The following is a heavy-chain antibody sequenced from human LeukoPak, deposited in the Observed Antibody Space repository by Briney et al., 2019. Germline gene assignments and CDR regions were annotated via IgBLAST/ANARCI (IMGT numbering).Heavy chain of an antibody. D-gene: IGHD3-16*01. CDR3: ATYTHWVAGDV. Sequence: GGSLRLSCAASGCTFSDSWMSWVRQAPGKGLEWVANMNQDGSAKGYVDSVKGRFTISRDNAGNSLYLQMSSLRPEDTAVYYCATYTHWVAGDVWGQGTTVTVSS. CDR1: GCTFSDSW. J-gene: IGHJ6*02. V-gene: IGHV3-7*01. CDR2: MNQDGSAK.